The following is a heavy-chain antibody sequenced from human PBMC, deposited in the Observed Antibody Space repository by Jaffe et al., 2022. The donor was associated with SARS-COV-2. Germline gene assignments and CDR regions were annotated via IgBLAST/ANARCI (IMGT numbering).Heavy chain of an antibody. V-gene: IGHV3-53*01. D-gene: IGHD3-3*01. J-gene: IGHJ6*02. CDR2: IYSGGST. CDR3: ARDIGITIFEGSRKALDLGYGMDV. CDR1: GFTVSSNY. Sequence: EVQLVESGGGLIQPGGSLRLSCAASGFTVSSNYMSWVRQAPGKGLEWVSVIYSGGSTYYADSVKGRFTISRDNSKNTLYLQMNSLRAEDTAVYYCARDIGITIFEGSRKALDLGYGMDVWGQGTTVTVSS.